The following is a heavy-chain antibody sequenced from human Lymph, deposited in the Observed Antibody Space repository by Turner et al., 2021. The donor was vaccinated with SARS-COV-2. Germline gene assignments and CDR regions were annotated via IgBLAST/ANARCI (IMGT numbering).Heavy chain of an antibody. V-gene: IGHV3-30*18. CDR2: ISYDGSNK. D-gene: IGHD3-3*01. CDR3: AKVRSIFGVVIGGMDV. Sequence: QVQLVESGGGVVQPRRSLRLSCAASGFTFSSYAMHWVRQAPGKGLEWVTVISYDGSNKYYADSVKGRFTISRDNSKNTLYLQMNSLRAEDTAVYYCAKVRSIFGVVIGGMDVWGQGTTVTVSS. J-gene: IGHJ6*02. CDR1: GFTFSSYA.